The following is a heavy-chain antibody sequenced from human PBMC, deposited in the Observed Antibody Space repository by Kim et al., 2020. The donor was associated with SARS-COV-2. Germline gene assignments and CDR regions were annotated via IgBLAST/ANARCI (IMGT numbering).Heavy chain of an antibody. CDR2: ISGVGTTA. CDR3: AKSSVGAYYYYGMDV. V-gene: IGHV3-23*01. CDR1: GFSFINYA. D-gene: IGHD3-10*01. Sequence: GGSLRLSCAASGFSFINYAMTWVRQAPGKGLEYVSGISGVGTTAYLADSVKDRFTISRDNSKNTVYLQMNNLRGDDTAIYYCAKSSVGAYYYYGMDVWGQGTTVTVSS. J-gene: IGHJ6*02.